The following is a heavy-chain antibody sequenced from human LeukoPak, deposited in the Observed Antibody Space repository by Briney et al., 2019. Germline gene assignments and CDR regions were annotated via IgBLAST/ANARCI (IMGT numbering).Heavy chain of an antibody. V-gene: IGHV4-38-2*02. J-gene: IGHJ3*02. CDR3: ARGLRVISPDDAFDI. Sequence: PSETLSLTCRVSDYYINNGYYWGWIRQPPGKGLEWIGSIYHSGNTYYNPSLKSRVTISVDTSKNQFSLKLSSVTAADTAVYYCARGLRVISPDDAFDIWGQGTMVTVSS. CDR2: IYHSGNT. D-gene: IGHD3-22*01. CDR1: DYYINNGYY.